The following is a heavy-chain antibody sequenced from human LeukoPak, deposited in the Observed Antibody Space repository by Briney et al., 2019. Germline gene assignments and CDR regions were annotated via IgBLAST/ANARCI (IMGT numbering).Heavy chain of an antibody. J-gene: IGHJ4*02. CDR3: ARDPGYYYDSSGYEQFDY. V-gene: IGHV3-21*01. Sequence: PGGSLGLSCAASGFTFSSYSMNWVRQAPGKGLEWVSSISSSSSYIYYADSVKGRFTISRDNAKNSLYLQMNSLRAEDTAVYYCARDPGYYYDSSGYEQFDYWGQGTLVTVSS. CDR1: GFTFSSYS. D-gene: IGHD3-22*01. CDR2: ISSSSSYI.